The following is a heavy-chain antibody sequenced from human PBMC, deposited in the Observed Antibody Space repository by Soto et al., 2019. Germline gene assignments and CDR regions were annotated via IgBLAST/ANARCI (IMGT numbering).Heavy chain of an antibody. V-gene: IGHV3-43*01. J-gene: IGHJ6*02. CDR1: GFTFDDYT. CDR3: AKALAALGYYNGMDV. D-gene: IGHD6-6*01. Sequence: LRLSCAASGFTFDDYTMHWVRQAPGKGLEWVSLISWDGGSTYYADSVKGRFTIYRDNSKNSLYLQMNSLRTEDTALYYCAKALAALGYYNGMDVWGQGTTVTVSS. CDR2: ISWDGGST.